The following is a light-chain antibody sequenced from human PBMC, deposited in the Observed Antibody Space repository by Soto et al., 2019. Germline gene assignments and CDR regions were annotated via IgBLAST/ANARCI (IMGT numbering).Light chain of an antibody. CDR2: GAS. CDR1: QSVRSN. CDR3: QQYSDWPLT. J-gene: IGKJ4*01. Sequence: EIVMTQSPDTLSVSPGEKATLSCRPSQSVRSNLAWYQQKPGQAPRLLIFGASTGATGVPARFSGGGSETAFTLTINGLQSEDFATYYCQQYSDWPLTFGGGTKVES. V-gene: IGKV3-15*01.